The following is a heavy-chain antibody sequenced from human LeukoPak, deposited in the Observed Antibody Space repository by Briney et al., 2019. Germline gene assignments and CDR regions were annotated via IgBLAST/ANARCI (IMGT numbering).Heavy chain of an antibody. CDR2: IYTSGST. CDR1: GGSISSYY. J-gene: IGHJ6*02. V-gene: IGHV4-4*07. CDR3: ARVNGDYAGSHYYGMDV. D-gene: IGHD4-17*01. Sequence: PSETLSLTCTVSGGSISSYYWSWIRQPAGKGLEWIGRIYTSGSTNYNPSLKSRVTMSVDTSKNQFSLKLSSVTAADTTVYYCARVNGDYAGSHYYGMDVWGQGTTATVSS.